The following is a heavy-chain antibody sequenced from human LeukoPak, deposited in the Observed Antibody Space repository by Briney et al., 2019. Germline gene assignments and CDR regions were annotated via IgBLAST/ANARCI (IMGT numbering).Heavy chain of an antibody. CDR3: ARLSTTETGPEY. V-gene: IGHV4-39*01. D-gene: IGHD4-17*01. CDR1: GGSISSSSYY. J-gene: IGHJ4*02. CDR2: IYYSGST. Sequence: SETLSLTCTVSGGSISSSSYYWGWIRQPPGKGLEWIGSIYYSGSTYYNPSLKSRVTISVDTSKNQFSLKLSSVTAADTAVYYCARLSTTETGPEYWGQRTLVTVSS.